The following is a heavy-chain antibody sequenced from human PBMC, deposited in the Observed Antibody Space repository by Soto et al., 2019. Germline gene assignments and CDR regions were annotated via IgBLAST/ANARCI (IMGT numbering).Heavy chain of an antibody. CDR3: AREIGGPVTALDY. CDR2: ISYDGSNK. V-gene: IGHV3-30-3*01. CDR1: GFTFSSYA. D-gene: IGHD4-17*01. Sequence: QVQLVESGGGVVQPGRSLRLSCAASGFTFSSYAMHWVRQAPGKGLEWVAVISYDGSNKYYADSVKGRFTISRDNSKNTLYLQMNSLRAEDTAVYYCAREIGGPVTALDYWGQGTLVTVSS. J-gene: IGHJ4*02.